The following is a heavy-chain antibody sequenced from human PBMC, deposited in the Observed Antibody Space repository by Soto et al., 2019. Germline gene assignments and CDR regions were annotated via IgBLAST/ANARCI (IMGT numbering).Heavy chain of an antibody. J-gene: IGHJ4*02. CDR1: GFTFGDHY. CDR3: ARVAELVPAAMDY. Sequence: GGSLRLSCAASGFTFGDHYMDWVRQVPGMGLEWVGRIRKKTNSYTTEYAASVRGRFTISRDDSKSSLYLQMNSLRTEDTAVYYCARVAELVPAAMDYWGRGTLVTVSS. D-gene: IGHD2-2*01. V-gene: IGHV3-72*01. CDR2: IRKKTNSYTT.